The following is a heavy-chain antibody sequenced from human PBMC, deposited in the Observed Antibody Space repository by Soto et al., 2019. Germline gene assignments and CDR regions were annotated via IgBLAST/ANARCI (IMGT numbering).Heavy chain of an antibody. Sequence: QVQLQESGPGLVKPSGTLSLTCAVSGGSISSSNWWGWVRQSPGKGLEWIGEIYHRGSTNYNPSLKSRVTISVDKSKNQFSLRLSSVTAADTAVYYCASKSSGYQRGWFDPWGQGTLVTVSS. CDR3: ASKSSGYQRGWFDP. CDR2: IYHRGST. J-gene: IGHJ5*02. D-gene: IGHD3-22*01. V-gene: IGHV4-4*02. CDR1: GGSISSSNW.